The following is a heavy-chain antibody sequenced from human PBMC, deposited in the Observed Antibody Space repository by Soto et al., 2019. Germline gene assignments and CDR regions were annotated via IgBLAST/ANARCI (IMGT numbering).Heavy chain of an antibody. CDR1: GGSFSGYS. Sequence: SETLSLTCAVYGGSFSGYSWNWIRQPPGKGLEWIGEITHSGSTNYNPSLSSRVTISVDTSKNQFSLRLSSVTAADTAVYYCARATWRRSSTWFVPWGQGTMVTV. D-gene: IGHD2-15*01. CDR3: ARATWRRSSTWFVP. V-gene: IGHV4-34*01. CDR2: ITHSGST. J-gene: IGHJ5*02.